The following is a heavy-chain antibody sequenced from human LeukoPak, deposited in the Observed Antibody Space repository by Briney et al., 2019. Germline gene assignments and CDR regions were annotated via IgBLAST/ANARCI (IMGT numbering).Heavy chain of an antibody. CDR3: AREERAGDFDAFDI. CDR2: LNPKSGGT. CDR1: GYTFTGYF. Sequence: GASVKVSCKASGYTFTGYFIHWVRQAPGQGLEWLGWLNPKSGGTNYAQKFQGRVTMTRDTSITTAYKELSSLRSDDTAVYYCAREERAGDFDAFDIWGQGTMVTVSS. V-gene: IGHV1-2*02. D-gene: IGHD3-10*01. J-gene: IGHJ3*02.